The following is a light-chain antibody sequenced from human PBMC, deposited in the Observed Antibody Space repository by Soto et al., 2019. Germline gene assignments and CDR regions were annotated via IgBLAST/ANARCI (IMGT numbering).Light chain of an antibody. CDR2: AAS. Sequence: DIQMTQSPSSLSASVGDRVTITCRASQSISNYLNWYQQKPGKAPKLLIYAASSLQSGVPSRFSGSGSRTDFTLTISSLQPEDFATYYCQQSYSTPTFCQGTKLEIK. J-gene: IGKJ2*01. CDR1: QSISNY. V-gene: IGKV1-39*01. CDR3: QQSYSTPT.